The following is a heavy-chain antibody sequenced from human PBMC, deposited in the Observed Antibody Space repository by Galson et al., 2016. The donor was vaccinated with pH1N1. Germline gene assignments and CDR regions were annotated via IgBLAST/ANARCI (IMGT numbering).Heavy chain of an antibody. Sequence: SVKVSCKASGYTFSSYGISWVRQAPGKGLEWMGWISGYNGNTKYEQKIQGRVSMTIDTSTSTVYMELRSLRSDDTALYYCARMIGSSRYLDYWGQGTLVTVSS. CDR2: ISGYNGNT. V-gene: IGHV1-18*01. D-gene: IGHD3-10*01. CDR3: ARMIGSSRYLDY. CDR1: GYTFSSYG. J-gene: IGHJ4*02.